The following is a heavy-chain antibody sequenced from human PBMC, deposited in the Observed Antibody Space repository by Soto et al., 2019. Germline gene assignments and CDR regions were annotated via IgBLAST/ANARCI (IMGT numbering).Heavy chain of an antibody. CDR2: INPNTGAT. CDR1: GYTFTDYY. CDR3: AKIEMGWFAH. V-gene: IGHV1-2*02. D-gene: IGHD2-8*01. Sequence: QVPVVQSGAEVKKPGVSVKVSCRASGYTFTDYYIHWVRQAPGQGLEWMGWINPNTGATKDAQKFQGRVTMTRDTSISTADMELDRLTTDDTAVYYCAKIEMGWFAHWGPGTQVTVSS. J-gene: IGHJ5*02.